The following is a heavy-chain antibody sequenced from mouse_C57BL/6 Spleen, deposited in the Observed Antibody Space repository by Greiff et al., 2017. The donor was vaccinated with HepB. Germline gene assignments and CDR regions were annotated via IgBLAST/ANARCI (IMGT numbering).Heavy chain of an antibody. D-gene: IGHD1-1*01. CDR2: IDPETGGT. CDR3: TPYYCGSSYAY. V-gene: IGHV1-15*01. J-gene: IGHJ3*01. Sequence: VKLQESGAELVRPGASVTLSCKASGYTFTDYEMHWVKQTPVHGLEWIGAIDPETGGTAYNQKFKGKAILTADKSSSTAYMELRSLTSEDSAVYYCTPYYCGSSYAYWGQGTLVTVSA. CDR1: GYTFTDYE.